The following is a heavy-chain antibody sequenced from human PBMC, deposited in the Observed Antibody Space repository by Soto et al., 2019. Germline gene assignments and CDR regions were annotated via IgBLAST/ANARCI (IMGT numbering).Heavy chain of an antibody. D-gene: IGHD3-3*01. CDR3: ARGRTIFGVVIIYGHYGMDV. CDR2: ISHTGTT. CDR1: GDSISGSQW. V-gene: IGHV4-4*02. Sequence: PSETLSLTCAVSGDSISGSQWWSWVRLPPGKGLEWIGEISHTGTTNYNPSLKSRVTMSVDTSKNQFSLKLSSVTAADTAVYYCARGRTIFGVVIIYGHYGMDVWGQGTTVTVSS. J-gene: IGHJ6*02.